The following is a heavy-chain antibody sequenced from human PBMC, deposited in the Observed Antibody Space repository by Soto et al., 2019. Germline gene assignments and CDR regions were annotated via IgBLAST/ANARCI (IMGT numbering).Heavy chain of an antibody. CDR1: GFTFSSYS. Sequence: PGGSLRLSCAASGFTFSSYSMNWVRQAPGKGLEWVSSISSSSSYIYYADSVKGRFTISRDNAKNSLYLQMNSLRAEDTAVYYCARDWAAVRIAAAGSGYYYYGMDVWGQGTTVTVSS. CDR2: ISSSSSYI. CDR3: ARDWAAVRIAAAGSGYYYYGMDV. J-gene: IGHJ6*02. D-gene: IGHD6-13*01. V-gene: IGHV3-21*01.